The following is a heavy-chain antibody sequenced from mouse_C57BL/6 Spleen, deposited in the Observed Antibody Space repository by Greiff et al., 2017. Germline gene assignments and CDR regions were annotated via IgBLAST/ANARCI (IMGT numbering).Heavy chain of an antibody. J-gene: IGHJ1*03. CDR1: GFSLTSYG. Sequence: QVQLKESGPGLVQPSQSLSITCTVSGFSLTSYGVHWVRQSPGKGLEWLGVIWRGGSTDYNAAFISRLSIRKDNSKSQVFFKMNSLQADDTAIYYCARNFDYPYWYFDVWGTGTTVTVSS. CDR2: IWRGGST. CDR3: ARNFDYPYWYFDV. V-gene: IGHV2-2*01. D-gene: IGHD2-4*01.